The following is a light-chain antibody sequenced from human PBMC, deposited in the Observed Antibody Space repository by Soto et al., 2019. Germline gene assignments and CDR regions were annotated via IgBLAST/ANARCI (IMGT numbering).Light chain of an antibody. J-gene: IGKJ5*01. CDR1: QSLVHSDGIAY. Sequence: DVVMTQSPLSLPVTLGQPASISCRSNQSLVHSDGIAYFSWFQQRPGRSPRRLIYKVSNRDAGVPVRCSGSGSGTDFALKISRVEAEDVGVYYCMQGTHWPITFGQGTRLEI. V-gene: IGKV2-30*02. CDR2: KVS. CDR3: MQGTHWPIT.